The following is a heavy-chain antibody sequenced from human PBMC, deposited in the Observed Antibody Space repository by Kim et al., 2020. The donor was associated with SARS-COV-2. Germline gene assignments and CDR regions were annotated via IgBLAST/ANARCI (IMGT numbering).Heavy chain of an antibody. CDR2: IWYDGSNK. CDR3: ARDPQYSSSSKFDY. V-gene: IGHV3-33*01. J-gene: IGHJ4*02. Sequence: GGSLRLSCAASGFTFSSYGMHWVRQAPGKGLEWVAVIWYDGSNKYYADSVKGRFPISRDNSKNTLYLQMNSLRAEDTAVYYCARDPQYSSSSKFDYWGQGTLVTVSS. CDR1: GFTFSSYG. D-gene: IGHD6-6*01.